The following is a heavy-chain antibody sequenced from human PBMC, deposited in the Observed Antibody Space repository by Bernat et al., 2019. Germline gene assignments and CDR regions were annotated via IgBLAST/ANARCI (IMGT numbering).Heavy chain of an antibody. V-gene: IGHV1-69*01. D-gene: IGHD6-6*01. Sequence: QVQLVQSGAEVKKPGSSVKVSCKASGGTFSSYAISWVRQAPGQGLEWMGGIIPIFGTANYAQKFQDRVTITADESTSTAYMELSSLKSEDTAVYYCAREYSSSFVPPYFDYWGQGTLVTVSS. CDR3: AREYSSSFVPPYFDY. J-gene: IGHJ4*02. CDR2: IIPIFGTA. CDR1: GGTFSSYA.